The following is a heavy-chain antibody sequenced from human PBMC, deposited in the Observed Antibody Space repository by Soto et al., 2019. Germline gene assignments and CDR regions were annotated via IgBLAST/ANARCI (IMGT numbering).Heavy chain of an antibody. V-gene: IGHV4-59*01. CDR3: ARVLLWFGELSKPNYYYYYGMDV. D-gene: IGHD3-10*01. CDR1: GGSISSYY. CDR2: IYYSGST. Sequence: PSETLSLTCTVSGGSISSYYWSWIRQPPGKGLEWIGYIYYSGSTNYNPSLKSRVTISVDTSKNQFSLKLSSVTAADTAVYYCARVLLWFGELSKPNYYYYYGMDVWGQGTTVTVSS. J-gene: IGHJ6*02.